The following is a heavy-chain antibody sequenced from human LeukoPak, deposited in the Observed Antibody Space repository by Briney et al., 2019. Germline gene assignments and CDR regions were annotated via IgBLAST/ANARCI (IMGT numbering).Heavy chain of an antibody. CDR2: MWYDGSNK. CDR1: GFTFSSYG. Sequence: SGGSLRLSCAASGFTFSSYGMHWVRQAPGKGLEWVALMWYDGSNKYYADSVKGRFTISRDNSKNTMYLQMSSLRVDDTAVYFCAKDRGYDFSYGMDDWGQGTTVIVSS. V-gene: IGHV3-33*03. CDR3: AKDRGYDFSYGMDD. J-gene: IGHJ6*02. D-gene: IGHD5-12*01.